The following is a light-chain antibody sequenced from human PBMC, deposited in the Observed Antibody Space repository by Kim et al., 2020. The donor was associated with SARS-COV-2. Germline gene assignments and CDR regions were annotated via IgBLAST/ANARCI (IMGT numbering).Light chain of an antibody. J-gene: IGLJ2*01. CDR2: QDS. CDR1: KLGDKY. V-gene: IGLV3-1*01. CDR3: QAWHSSTAYV. Sequence: SYELTQPPSVSVSPGQTASITCSGDKLGDKYACWYQQKPGQSPVMVIYQDSKRPSGIPERFSGSNSGNTATLTISGTQAMDEADYYCQAWHSSTAYVFGG.